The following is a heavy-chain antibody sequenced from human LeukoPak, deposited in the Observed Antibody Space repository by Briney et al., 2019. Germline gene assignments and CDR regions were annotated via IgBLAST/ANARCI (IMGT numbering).Heavy chain of an antibody. V-gene: IGHV4-39*01. CDR2: IYYSGST. D-gene: IGHD1-26*01. J-gene: IGHJ4*02. CDR1: GGSISSSSYY. Sequence: SETLSLTCTVSGGSISSSSYYWGWIRQPPGKGLEWIGSIYYSGSTYYNPSLKSRVTISVDTSKNQFSLKLSSVTAADTAVYYCARAGGNYQSRFDYWGQGTLVTVSS. CDR3: ARAGGNYQSRFDY.